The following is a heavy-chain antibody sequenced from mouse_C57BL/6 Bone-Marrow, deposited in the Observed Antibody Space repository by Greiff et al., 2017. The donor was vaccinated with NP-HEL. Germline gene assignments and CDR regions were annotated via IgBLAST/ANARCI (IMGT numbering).Heavy chain of an antibody. CDR3: ARRGVTTPYYIDY. CDR2: INSDGGST. V-gene: IGHV5-2*01. CDR1: EYEFPSHD. J-gene: IGHJ2*01. D-gene: IGHD2-1*01. Sequence: EVQVVESGGGLVQPGESLKLSCESNEYEFPSHDMSWVRKTPEKRLELVAAINSDGGSTYYPDTMERRSTISRDNSKNTLYLQMSSLRSVDTAVYYCARRGVTTPYYIDYWGQGTTLTVSS.